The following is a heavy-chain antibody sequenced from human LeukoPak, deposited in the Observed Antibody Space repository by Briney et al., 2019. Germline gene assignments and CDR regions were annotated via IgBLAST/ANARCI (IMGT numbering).Heavy chain of an antibody. CDR2: ISWNSGSI. V-gene: IGHV3-9*01. CDR3: AKDQFYYDSSGYYYGDAFDI. D-gene: IGHD3-22*01. Sequence: GRSLRLSCAASGFTFDDYAMHWVRQAPGRGLEWVSGISWNSGSIGYADSVKGRFTISRDNAKNSLYLQMNSLRAEDTALYYCAKDQFYYDSSGYYYGDAFDIWGQGTMVTVSS. CDR1: GFTFDDYA. J-gene: IGHJ3*02.